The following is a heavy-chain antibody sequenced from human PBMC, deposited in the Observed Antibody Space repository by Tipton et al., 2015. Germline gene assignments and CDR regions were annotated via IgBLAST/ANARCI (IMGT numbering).Heavy chain of an antibody. CDR1: GYTFSSYD. V-gene: IGHV1-8*01. D-gene: IGHD5-18*01. Sequence: QSGPEVKKPGASVKVSCKASGYTFSSYDINWVRQATGQGLEWLGWMNPNSGKTDYAQRFQGRVTMTRNSSKSTAYMELSSLSSEDTAVYYCARGRGYTYVSPLGYWGQGTLVSVSS. CDR2: MNPNSGKT. CDR3: ARGRGYTYVSPLGY. J-gene: IGHJ4*02.